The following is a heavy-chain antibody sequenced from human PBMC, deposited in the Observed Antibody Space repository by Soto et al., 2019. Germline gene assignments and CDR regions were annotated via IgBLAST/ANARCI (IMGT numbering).Heavy chain of an antibody. V-gene: IGHV3-53*01. D-gene: IGHD3-22*01. CDR3: ASRSYYDRKHAFDI. CDR1: GFTVSSNY. J-gene: IGHJ3*02. CDR2: IYSGGST. Sequence: PGGSLRLSCAASGFTVSSNYMIWVRQAPGKGLEWVSVIYSGGSTYYADSVKGRFTISRDNSKNTLYLQMNSLRAEDTAVYYCASRSYYDRKHAFDIWGQGTMVTVS.